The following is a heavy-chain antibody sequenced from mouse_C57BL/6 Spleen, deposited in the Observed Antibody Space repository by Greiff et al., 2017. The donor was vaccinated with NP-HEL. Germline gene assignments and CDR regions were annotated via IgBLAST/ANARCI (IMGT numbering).Heavy chain of an antibody. CDR3: ARHEGGYFDY. Sequence: EVKLVESGGDLVKPGGSLKLSCAASGFTFSSYGMSWVRQTPDKRLEWVATISSGGSYTYYPDSVKGRFTISRDNAKNTPYLQMSSLKSEDTAMYYCARHEGGYFDYWGQGTTLTVSS. CDR2: ISSGGSYT. CDR1: GFTFSSYG. J-gene: IGHJ2*01. V-gene: IGHV5-6*02.